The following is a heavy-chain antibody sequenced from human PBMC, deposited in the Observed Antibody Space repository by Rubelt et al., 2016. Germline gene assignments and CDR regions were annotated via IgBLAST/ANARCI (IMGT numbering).Heavy chain of an antibody. CDR2: INHSGST. CDR3: ARRFRDGYITSYYFDY. V-gene: IGHV4-34*01. Sequence: LGGIGEINHSGSTNYNPSLKSRVTISVDTSKNQFSLKLSSVTAADTAVYYCARRFRDGYITSYYFDYWGQGTLVTVSS. J-gene: IGHJ4*02. D-gene: IGHD5-24*01.